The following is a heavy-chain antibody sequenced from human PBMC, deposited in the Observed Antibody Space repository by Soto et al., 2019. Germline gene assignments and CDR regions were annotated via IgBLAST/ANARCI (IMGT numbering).Heavy chain of an antibody. CDR3: ARGPGTTVRPYYYMDV. Sequence: ASVKVSCKASAYTFTTYYMYWVRQAPGQGLEWMGIINPSGGSTSYAQKFQGRVTMTWDTSTSTLYMELSSLRSEDTAVYYCARGPGTTVRPYYYMDVWGKGTTVTVSS. CDR2: INPSGGST. D-gene: IGHD1-7*01. V-gene: IGHV1-46*03. CDR1: AYTFTTYY. J-gene: IGHJ6*03.